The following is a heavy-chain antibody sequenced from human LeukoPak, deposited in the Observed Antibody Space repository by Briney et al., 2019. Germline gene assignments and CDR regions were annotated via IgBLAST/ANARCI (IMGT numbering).Heavy chain of an antibody. CDR1: GGSFSGYY. Sequence: KPSETLSLTCAVYGGSFSGYYWSWIRQPPGKGLEWIGEISHSGSTNYNPSLKSRVTISVDTSKNQFSLKLSSVTAADTAVYYCARAPYYYDSSGYYSFDYWGQGTLVTVSS. V-gene: IGHV4-34*01. CDR3: ARAPYYYDSSGYYSFDY. D-gene: IGHD3-22*01. J-gene: IGHJ4*02. CDR2: ISHSGST.